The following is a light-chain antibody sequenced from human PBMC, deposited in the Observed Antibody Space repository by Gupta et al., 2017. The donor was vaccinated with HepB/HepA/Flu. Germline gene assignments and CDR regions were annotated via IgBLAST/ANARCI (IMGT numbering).Light chain of an antibody. V-gene: IGLV4-69*01. CDR3: QTWGTGIVV. J-gene: IGLJ2*01. Sequence: QLVLTQSPSASASLGASVKLTCPLSSGYSSYAIAWHQQQPEKGPRYLMKLNSDGAHTKGDGIPDRFSGSSSGAERYLTISSLQSEDEADYYCQTWGTGIVVFGGGTKLTVL. CDR2: LNSDGAH. CDR1: SGYSSYA.